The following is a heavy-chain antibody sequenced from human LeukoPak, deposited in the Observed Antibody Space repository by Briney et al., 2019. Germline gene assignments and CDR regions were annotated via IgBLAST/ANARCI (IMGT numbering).Heavy chain of an antibody. CDR1: GFTFSNAW. CDR3: TTYYGSGSPDFDC. V-gene: IGHV3-15*01. D-gene: IGHD3-10*01. CDR2: IKSKTDGGTT. J-gene: IGHJ4*02. Sequence: PGGSLRLSCAASGFTFSNAWMSWVRQAPGKGLEWVGRIKSKTDGGTTDYAAPVKGRFTISRDDSKNTLYLQMNSLKTEDTAVYYCTTYYGSGSPDFDCWGQGTLVTVSS.